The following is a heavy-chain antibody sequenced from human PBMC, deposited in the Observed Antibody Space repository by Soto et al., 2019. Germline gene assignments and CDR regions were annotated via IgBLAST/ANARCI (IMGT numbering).Heavy chain of an antibody. J-gene: IGHJ4*02. V-gene: IGHV4-30-2*01. CDR3: AREAPREDSGYDFDD. CDR1: CGSIISGGYS. CDR2: VYHSGST. D-gene: IGHD3-22*01. Sequence: PSETLSLTCAVSCGSIISGGYSWSWIRQPPGKGLEWIGYVYHSGSTYYNPSLKSRVTISVDRSKNQFSLKLSSVAAADTAVYYCAREAPREDSGYDFDDWGQGTLVTVSS.